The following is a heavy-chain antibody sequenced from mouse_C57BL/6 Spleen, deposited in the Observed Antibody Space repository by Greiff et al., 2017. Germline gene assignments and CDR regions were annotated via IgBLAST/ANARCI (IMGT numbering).Heavy chain of an antibody. CDR1: GFTFSDYY. J-gene: IGHJ1*03. CDR3: ARVYYGWYFEV. V-gene: IGHV5-16*01. Sequence: EVNVVESEGGLVQPGRSMKLSCTASGFTFSDYYMAWVRQVPEKGLEWVANIHYDGSSTYYLDSLKSRFIISRDNAKNILYLQMSRLKSEDTATYYCARVYYGWYFEVWGTGTTVTVSS. CDR2: IHYDGSST. D-gene: IGHD1-1*01.